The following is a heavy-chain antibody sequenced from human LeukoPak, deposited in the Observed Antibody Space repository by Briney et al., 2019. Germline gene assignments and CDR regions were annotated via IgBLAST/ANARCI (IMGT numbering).Heavy chain of an antibody. J-gene: IGHJ3*02. CDR3: ARLRLMAPHDAFDI. CDR1: GYSFTSYW. D-gene: IGHD5-24*01. Sequence: GESLKISCKGSGYSFTSYWIAWVRQMPGKGLEWVGIIYSADSDTRYSPSFQGQVTISADKSVYTAYLQWSSLKASDTAMYYCARLRLMAPHDAFDIWGQGTMVTVSS. CDR2: IYSADSDT. V-gene: IGHV5-51*01.